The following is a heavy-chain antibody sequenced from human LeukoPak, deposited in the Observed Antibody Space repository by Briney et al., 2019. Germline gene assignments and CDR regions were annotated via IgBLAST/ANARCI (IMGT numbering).Heavy chain of an antibody. CDR3: AKNPTTHNYVTGGGGGFDP. V-gene: IGHV3-30-3*02. Sequence: GRSLRLSCAASGFTFSSYALHWVRQSPGKGLEWVAVISNDGSNKYYADSVKGRFTISRDNSKNTLYLQMNSLRPEDSAVYYCAKNPTTHNYVTGGGGGFDPWGQGTLVTVPS. CDR1: GFTFSSYA. D-gene: IGHD4-11*01. J-gene: IGHJ5*02. CDR2: ISNDGSNK.